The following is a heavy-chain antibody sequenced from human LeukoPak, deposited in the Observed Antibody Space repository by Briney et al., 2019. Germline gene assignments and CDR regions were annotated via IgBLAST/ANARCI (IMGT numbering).Heavy chain of an antibody. Sequence: SETLSLTCIVSGGSISSYYWSWIRQPPGKGLEWIGYIYYSGSTNYNPSLKSRVTISVDTSKNRFSLKLSSVTAADTAVYYCARANDYGDYIWFDPWGQGTLVTVSS. CDR2: IYYSGST. CDR3: ARANDYGDYIWFDP. J-gene: IGHJ5*02. D-gene: IGHD4-17*01. CDR1: GGSISSYY. V-gene: IGHV4-59*01.